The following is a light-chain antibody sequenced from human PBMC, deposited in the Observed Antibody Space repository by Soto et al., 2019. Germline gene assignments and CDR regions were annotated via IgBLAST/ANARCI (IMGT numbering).Light chain of an antibody. CDR1: SSDVGGYNY. CDR2: EVS. J-gene: IGLJ7*01. Sequence: QSALTQPPSASGSPGQSVTISCTGTSSDVGGYNYVSWYQQHPGKAPKLMIYEVSKRPSGVPDRFSGSKSGNTASLTVSGLQAEDEADYYSSSYAGTFSVFGGGTQLTVL. CDR3: SSYAGTFSV. V-gene: IGLV2-8*01.